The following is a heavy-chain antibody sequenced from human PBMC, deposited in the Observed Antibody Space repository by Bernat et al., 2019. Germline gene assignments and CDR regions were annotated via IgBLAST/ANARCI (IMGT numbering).Heavy chain of an antibody. CDR3: ARDGERWGTDY. V-gene: IGHV3-33*01. CDR2: IWYDGSNK. J-gene: IGHJ4*02. CDR1: GFTFSSYG. D-gene: IGHD3-16*01. Sequence: QVQLVESGGGVVQPGRSLRLSCAASGFTFSSYGMHWVRQAPGKGLEWVAVIWYDGSNKYYADSVKGRFTISRDNSKNTVYLQMNSQRAEDTAVYYCARDGERWGTDYWGQGTLVTVSS.